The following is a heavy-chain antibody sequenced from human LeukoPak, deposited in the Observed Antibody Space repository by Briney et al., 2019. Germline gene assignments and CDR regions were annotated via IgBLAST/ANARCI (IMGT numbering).Heavy chain of an antibody. CDR1: GGSISSSSYY. CDR3: ARSIAYCGGDCYPYYFDY. CDR2: IYYSGST. J-gene: IGHJ4*02. D-gene: IGHD2-21*02. V-gene: IGHV4-39*07. Sequence: NSTETLSLTCTVSGGSISSSSYYWGWIRQPPGKGLEWIGSIYYSGSTYYNPSLKSRVTISVDTSKNQFSLKLSSVTAADTAVYYCARSIAYCGGDCYPYYFDYWGQGTLVTVSS.